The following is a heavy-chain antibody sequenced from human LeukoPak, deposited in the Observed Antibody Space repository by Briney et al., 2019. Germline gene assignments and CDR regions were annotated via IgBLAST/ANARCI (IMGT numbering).Heavy chain of an antibody. CDR3: AREAIKDY. Sequence: PGESLRLSCEVSGFTLSSHSMNWVRQAPGKGLEWVSYISSGRGTIYYADSVKGRFTIARDDAKNSLYLQMSSLRDEDTAVYYCAREAIKDYWGQGTLVTVSS. CDR2: ISSGRGTI. V-gene: IGHV3-48*02. J-gene: IGHJ4*02. CDR1: GFTLSSHS.